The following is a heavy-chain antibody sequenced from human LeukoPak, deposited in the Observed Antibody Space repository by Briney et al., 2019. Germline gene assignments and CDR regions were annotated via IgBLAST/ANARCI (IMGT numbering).Heavy chain of an antibody. D-gene: IGHD3-22*01. CDR3: AKDMYYYDSSGYYLDYYGMDV. CDR2: ISWNSGSI. Sequence: PGRSLRLSCAASGFTFDDYAMHWVRQAPGKGLEWVSGISWNSGSIGYADSVKGRFTISRDNAKNSLYLQVNSLRAEDTALYYCAKDMYYYDSSGYYLDYYGMDVWGQGTTVTVSS. J-gene: IGHJ6*02. V-gene: IGHV3-9*01. CDR1: GFTFDDYA.